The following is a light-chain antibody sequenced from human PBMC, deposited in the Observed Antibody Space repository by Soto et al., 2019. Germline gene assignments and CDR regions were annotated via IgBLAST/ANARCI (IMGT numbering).Light chain of an antibody. CDR3: QSYYTSLGGSYV. CDR1: SSNIGTGYD. V-gene: IGLV1-40*01. J-gene: IGLJ1*01. CDR2: GDI. Sequence: QSVLTQQTSVSGAPGQRVIISCTGGSSNIGTGYDVHWYQQLPGKVPKLLISGDINRPSGVPDRFSGSKSGTSASLAITGLQAEDDADYYCQSYYTSLGGSYVFGTGTKVTVL.